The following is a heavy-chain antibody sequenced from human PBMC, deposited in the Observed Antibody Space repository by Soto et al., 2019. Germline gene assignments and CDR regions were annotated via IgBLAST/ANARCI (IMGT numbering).Heavy chain of an antibody. Sequence: GGSLRLSCAASGFTFSSHAMSWVRQTPGKGLEWVSGISGSGGTTYFADSVKGRFTISRDSSKNTLYLQMSSLRAEDTAAYFCAKDKRDHGSGLNPGCGMDVWGQGTTVTVSS. V-gene: IGHV3-23*01. CDR2: ISGSGGTT. CDR3: AKDKRDHGSGLNPGCGMDV. CDR1: GFTFSSHA. J-gene: IGHJ6*02. D-gene: IGHD3-10*01.